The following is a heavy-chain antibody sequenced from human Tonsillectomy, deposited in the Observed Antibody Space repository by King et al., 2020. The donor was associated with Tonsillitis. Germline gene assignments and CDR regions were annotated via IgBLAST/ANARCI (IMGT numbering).Heavy chain of an antibody. CDR2: IRYDESNK. V-gene: IGHV3-30*02. Sequence: VQLVESGGGVVQPGGSLRLSCAASGFTFRSYGMHWVRQAPGKGLEWVAFIRYDESNKFYRDSVKGRFTISRDNSKNTLYLQMNSLRAEDTAVYYCAKAWYSGYVRHFVYWGQGTLVPVSS. CDR3: AKAWYSGYVRHFVY. CDR1: GFTFRSYG. J-gene: IGHJ4*02. D-gene: IGHD5-12*01.